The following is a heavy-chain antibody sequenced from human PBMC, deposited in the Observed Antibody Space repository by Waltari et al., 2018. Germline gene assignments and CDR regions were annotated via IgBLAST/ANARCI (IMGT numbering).Heavy chain of an antibody. V-gene: IGHV4-34*01. CDR2: INHSGST. CDR1: GGSFSGYY. J-gene: IGHJ6*03. D-gene: IGHD4-17*01. CDR3: GTLHNGDYGYYYYMDV. Sequence: QVQLQESGPGLVKPSETLSLTCAVYGGSFSGYYWSWIRQPPGKGLELIGEINHSGSTNYNPSLKSRVTISVDTSKNQFSLKLSSVTAADTAVYYCGTLHNGDYGYYYYMDVWGKGTTVTVSS.